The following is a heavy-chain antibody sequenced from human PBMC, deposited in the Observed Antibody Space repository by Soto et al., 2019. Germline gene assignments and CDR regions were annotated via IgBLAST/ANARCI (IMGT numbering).Heavy chain of an antibody. D-gene: IGHD5-12*01. CDR1: GFTFSSYV. CDR3: AKVGSGYDCVGGAYYYYGMDV. V-gene: IGHV3-23*01. CDR2: ISDSGGST. J-gene: IGHJ6*02. Sequence: EVLLLESGGGLVQPGGSLRLTCAASGFTFSSYVISWVRQAPGKGLEWFSAISDSGGSTYYADSVEGRFTISRDNSKNTLEEEMSSLRAEDTAVYYCAKVGSGYDCVGGAYYYYGMDVWGQVTTVTVSS.